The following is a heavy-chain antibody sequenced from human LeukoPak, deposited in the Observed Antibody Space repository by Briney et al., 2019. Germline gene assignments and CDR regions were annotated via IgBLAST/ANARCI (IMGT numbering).Heavy chain of an antibody. CDR1: GGSVSSTTYY. J-gene: IGHJ5*02. CDR2: INYSGST. D-gene: IGHD3-10*01. CDR3: AKAYYGSGSPLDWFDP. V-gene: IGHV4-39*01. Sequence: PSETLSLTCTVSGGSVSSTTYYWSWIRQPPGKGLEWIASINYSGSTYYNPSLKSRVTISVDTSENQFSLKLSSVTAADTAVYYCAKAYYGSGSPLDWFDPWGQGTLVTVSS.